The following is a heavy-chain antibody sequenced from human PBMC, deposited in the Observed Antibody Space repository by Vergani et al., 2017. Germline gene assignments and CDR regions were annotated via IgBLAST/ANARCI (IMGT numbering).Heavy chain of an antibody. CDR3: ARSIVSRNPPDYFDN. CDR1: GGSLSGYY. CDR2: VEDSGYF. D-gene: IGHD1-14*01. V-gene: IGHV4-59*01. J-gene: IGHJ4*02. Sequence: QVQLQESGPGLVRPSETLSLTCTVSGGSLSGYYWNWIRQTPGEGLEWFGYVEDSGYFNYNPFLKTRVSMSSDTSNNQFSLMLSPVTVADTAVYYCARSIVSRNPPDYFDNWGQGTLVTVSS.